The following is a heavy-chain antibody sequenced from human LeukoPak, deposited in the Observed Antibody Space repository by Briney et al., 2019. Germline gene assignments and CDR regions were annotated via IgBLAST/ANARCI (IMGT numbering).Heavy chain of an antibody. CDR1: GFIFSGYG. CDR3: ARGQADALDI. V-gene: IGHV3-33*01. Sequence: GGSLRLSCAASGFIFSGYGMHWVRQAPGKGLEWVADIWHDGSNKYYADSVKGRFTISRDNSKNTLYVQMNSLRAEDTAVYYCARGQADALDIWGQGTMVTVSS. CDR2: IWHDGSNK. J-gene: IGHJ3*02.